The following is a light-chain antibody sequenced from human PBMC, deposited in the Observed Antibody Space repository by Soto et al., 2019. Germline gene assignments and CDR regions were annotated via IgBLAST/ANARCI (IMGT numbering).Light chain of an antibody. V-gene: IGKV2-28*01. CDR2: LGS. CDR1: QSLLYRNGYHY. J-gene: IGKJ1*01. CDR3: MQALQTPRT. Sequence: DIVMTQSPLSLSVTPGEPASISCRSSQSLLYRNGYHYLDWYLQKPGQSPQLLISLGSNRASGVPDRFSGSGSGTDFTLKISRVEAEDVGVYFCMQALQTPRTFGQGTKVEIK.